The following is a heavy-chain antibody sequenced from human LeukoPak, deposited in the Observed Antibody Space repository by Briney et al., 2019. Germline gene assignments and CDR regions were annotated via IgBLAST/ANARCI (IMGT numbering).Heavy chain of an antibody. CDR2: INPNSGGT. CDR3: ARGSSGWSSARSTTFDY. D-gene: IGHD6-19*01. CDR1: GYTFTGYY. V-gene: IGHV1-2*06. J-gene: IGHJ4*02. Sequence: WASVKVSCKASGYTFTGYYMHWVRQAPGQGLEWMGRINPNSGGTNYAQKFQGRVTMTRDTSISTVYMELSRLRSDDTAVYYCARGSSGWSSARSTTFDYWGQGTLVTVSS.